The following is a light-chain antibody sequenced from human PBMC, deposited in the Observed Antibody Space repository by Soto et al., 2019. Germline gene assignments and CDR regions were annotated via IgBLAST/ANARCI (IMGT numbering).Light chain of an antibody. CDR2: RTS. J-gene: IGKJ4*01. V-gene: IGKV3-15*01. CDR3: QQYHTWPIT. CDR1: QSVTIN. Sequence: EILLTQSPATMSVSPGERATLSCRASQSVTINLAWYQQKPGQAPRLLIYRTSTGATGIPARFSGSGSGTEFTLTISSLQSEDCAIYYCQQYHTWPITFGGGTKVDIK.